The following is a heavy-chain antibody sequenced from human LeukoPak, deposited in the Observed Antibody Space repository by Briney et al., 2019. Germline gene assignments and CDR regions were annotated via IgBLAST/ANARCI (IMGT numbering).Heavy chain of an antibody. CDR3: ARALFWSGYYSDH. Sequence: SETLSLTCTVSGGSISSYYWSWIRQPPGKGLEWIGYIYYSGSTNYNPSLKSRVTISVDTSKNQFSLKLSSVTAADTAVYYCARALFWSGYYSDHWGQGTLVTVSS. CDR1: GGSISSYY. V-gene: IGHV4-59*01. CDR2: IYYSGST. D-gene: IGHD3-3*01. J-gene: IGHJ5*02.